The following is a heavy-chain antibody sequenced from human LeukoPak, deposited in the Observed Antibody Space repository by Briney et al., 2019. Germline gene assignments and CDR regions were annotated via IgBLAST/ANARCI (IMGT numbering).Heavy chain of an antibody. CDR2: IRYDGSNK. CDR1: GFTFSSYG. D-gene: IGHD2-2*01. CDR3: AKDGIDIVVVPAASRPYYYMDV. V-gene: IGHV3-30*02. J-gene: IGHJ6*03. Sequence: PWGSLRLSCAASGFTFSSYGMHWVRQAPGKGLEWVAFIRYDGSNKYYADSVKGRFTISRDNSKNTLYLQMNSLRAEDTAVYYCAKDGIDIVVVPAASRPYYYMDVWGKGTTVTVSS.